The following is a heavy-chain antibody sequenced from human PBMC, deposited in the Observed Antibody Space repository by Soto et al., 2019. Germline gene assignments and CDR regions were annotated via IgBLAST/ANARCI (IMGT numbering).Heavy chain of an antibody. CDR2: INAHGDAL. V-gene: IGHV3-11*01. CDR3: ARERWWEQLVPDHYGMDV. CDR1: GFTLNTYY. J-gene: IGHJ6*02. D-gene: IGHD1-26*01. Sequence: QLRLVEAGGGVVKPGGSLRTSCRASGFTLNTYYMSWVRQAPGKGLEWISYINAHGDALFYADSVKGRFTIYRDNALNTLYLQLDSLRAEDTARYYCARERWWEQLVPDHYGMDVLGQGTMVTFSS.